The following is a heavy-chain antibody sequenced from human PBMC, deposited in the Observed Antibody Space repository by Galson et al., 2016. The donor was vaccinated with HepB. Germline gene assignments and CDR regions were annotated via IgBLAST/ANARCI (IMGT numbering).Heavy chain of an antibody. V-gene: IGHV3-7*01. Sequence: SLRLSCAASGFSISNYWMSWIRQAPGKGLEWVANTKRDGSETYYVDSVVGRFTISRDNGKNSIHLQMNSLRADDSAVYHCVRDGNSGWHFDYWGQGSLVTVSS. D-gene: IGHD6-19*01. CDR3: VRDGNSGWHFDY. CDR1: GFSISNYW. CDR2: TKRDGSET. J-gene: IGHJ4*02.